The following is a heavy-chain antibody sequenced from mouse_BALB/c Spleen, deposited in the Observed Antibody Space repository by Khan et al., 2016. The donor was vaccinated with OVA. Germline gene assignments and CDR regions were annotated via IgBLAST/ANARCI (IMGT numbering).Heavy chain of an antibody. CDR2: VSTGGGYT. Sequence: EVELVESGGDLVKPGGSLTLSCAASGFTFSTYGMSWVRQTPDKRLEWVATVSTGGGYTYYPDCVKGRFTISRDNAKNTLYLQMSSLKSEDTAMFYCARLTYYYDSEGFAYWGQGTLVTVSA. J-gene: IGHJ3*01. V-gene: IGHV5-6*01. D-gene: IGHD1-1*01. CDR1: GFTFSTYG. CDR3: ARLTYYYDSEGFAY.